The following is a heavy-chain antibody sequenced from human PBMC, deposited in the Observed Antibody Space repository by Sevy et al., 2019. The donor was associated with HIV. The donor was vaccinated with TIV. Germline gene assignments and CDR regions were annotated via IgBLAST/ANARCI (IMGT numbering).Heavy chain of an antibody. CDR2: ISGDTYYT. Sequence: GGSLRLSCNASGITFSTSVMNWVRQSPDRGLEWVSSISGDTYYTHYEDSRRGRFIVSRYNAKNSLFLEMNSLTVEDTAVYYCTRASLLGYCSTTSCYYAFDIWGPGTVVTVSS. CDR3: TRASLLGYCSTTSCYYAFDI. V-gene: IGHV3-21*01. CDR1: GITFSTSV. D-gene: IGHD2-2*01. J-gene: IGHJ3*02.